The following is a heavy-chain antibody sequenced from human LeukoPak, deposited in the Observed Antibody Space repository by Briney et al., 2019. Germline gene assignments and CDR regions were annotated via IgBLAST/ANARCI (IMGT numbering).Heavy chain of an antibody. D-gene: IGHD3-22*01. J-gene: IGHJ4*02. Sequence: ASVKVSCKASGYTFTTYYMHWVRQAPGQGLEWMGILNPSSGSTSYAQKFQGRVTMTRDTSTSTFYMELRSLKSEDTAVYYCARDGEYYDSSGSYFDYWGQGTLVTVSS. V-gene: IGHV1-46*01. CDR2: LNPSSGST. CDR1: GYTFTTYY. CDR3: ARDGEYYDSSGSYFDY.